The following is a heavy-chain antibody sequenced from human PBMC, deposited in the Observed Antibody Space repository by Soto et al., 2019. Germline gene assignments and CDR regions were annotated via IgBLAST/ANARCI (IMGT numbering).Heavy chain of an antibody. CDR2: ISSSSSYI. CDR1: GFTFSSYS. CDR3: ARSPVPAAIFVGTDV. J-gene: IGHJ6*02. D-gene: IGHD2-2*01. Sequence: GGSLRLSCAASGFTFSSYSMNWVRQAPGKGLEWVSSISSSSSYIYYADSVKGRFTISRDNAKNSLYLQMNSLRAEDTAVYYCARSPVPAAIFVGTDVWGQGTTVTVSS. V-gene: IGHV3-21*01.